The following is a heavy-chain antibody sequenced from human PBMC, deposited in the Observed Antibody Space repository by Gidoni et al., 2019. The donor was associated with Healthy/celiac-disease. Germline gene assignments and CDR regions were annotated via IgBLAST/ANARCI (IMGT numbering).Heavy chain of an antibody. V-gene: IGHV1-69*01. CDR3: ARERWPYSSGWYPIDY. CDR2: IIPIFGTA. CDR1: GGTCSSYA. Sequence: QVQLVQSGAEVKKPGSSVKVPCKASGGTCSSYAISWVRQAPGQGLEWMGGIIPIFGTANYAQKFQGRVTLTADESTSTAYMELSSLRSEDTAVYYCARERWPYSSGWYPIDYWGQGTLVTVSS. J-gene: IGHJ4*02. D-gene: IGHD6-19*01.